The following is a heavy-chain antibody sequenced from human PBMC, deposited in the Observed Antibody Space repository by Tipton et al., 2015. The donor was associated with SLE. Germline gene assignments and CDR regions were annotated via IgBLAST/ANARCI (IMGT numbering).Heavy chain of an antibody. CDR1: SGTFTGYH. J-gene: IGHJ5*02. D-gene: IGHD3-3*01. Sequence: GLVKPTETLSLTCALYSGTFTGYHWSWVRQSPGKGLEWIGEINHSGSTNYNPSLKSRVTISVDTSKNQFSLKLSSVTAADTAVYYCARLEDPFGIFGVPKGWFDPWGQGTLVTVSS. CDR2: INHSGST. CDR3: ARLEDPFGIFGVPKGWFDP. V-gene: IGHV4-34*01.